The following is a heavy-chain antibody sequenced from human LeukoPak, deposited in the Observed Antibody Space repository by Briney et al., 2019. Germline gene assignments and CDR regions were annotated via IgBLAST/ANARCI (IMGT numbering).Heavy chain of an antibody. V-gene: IGHV3-9*01. J-gene: IGHJ4*02. CDR2: ISWYSGTI. CDR3: ASQPSFGHLLSGFHFDY. CDR1: EFTFDDYA. Sequence: GGSLRLSCAASEFTFDDYAMHWVRQAPGKGLDWVSGISWYSGTIAYADSVKGRLTISRDNAKNSLYLQMNSLRADDTALYYCASQPSFGHLLSGFHFDYWGQGTLVTVSS. D-gene: IGHD3-16*01.